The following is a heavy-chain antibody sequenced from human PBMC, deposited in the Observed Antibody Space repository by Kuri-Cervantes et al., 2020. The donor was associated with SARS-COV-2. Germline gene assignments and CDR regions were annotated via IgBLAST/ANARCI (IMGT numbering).Heavy chain of an antibody. Sequence: GESLKISCAASGFTFSSYWMHWVRQAPGKGLVWVSRINSDGSSTSYADSVKGRFTISRDNAKNTLYLQMNSLRAEDTAVYYCAKGTRITMIVVVITYYFDYWGQGTLVTVSS. CDR3: AKGTRITMIVVVITYYFDY. D-gene: IGHD3-22*01. CDR2: INSDGSST. V-gene: IGHV3-74*01. J-gene: IGHJ4*02. CDR1: GFTFSSYW.